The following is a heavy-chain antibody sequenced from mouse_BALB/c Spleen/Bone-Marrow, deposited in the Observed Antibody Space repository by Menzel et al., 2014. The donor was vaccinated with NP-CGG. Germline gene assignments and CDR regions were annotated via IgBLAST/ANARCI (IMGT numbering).Heavy chain of an antibody. D-gene: IGHD3-1*01. CDR1: GYTFXSFW. Sequence: QVQLQQSGAELMKPGASVKVSCKATGYTFXSFWIEWVKQRPGHGLEWIGEILPGSGNTNYNEKFKGKATFTADTSSNTAYMQLSSLTSEDSAVYYCARWAFDAWFAYWGQGTLVTVSA. V-gene: IGHV1-9*01. J-gene: IGHJ3*01. CDR3: ARWAFDAWFAY. CDR2: ILPGSGNT.